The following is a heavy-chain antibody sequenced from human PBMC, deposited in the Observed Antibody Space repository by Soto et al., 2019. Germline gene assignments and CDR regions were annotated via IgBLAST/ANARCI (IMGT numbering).Heavy chain of an antibody. D-gene: IGHD6-19*01. Sequence: LSLTCTVSGGSVSSGSYYWSWIRQPPGKGPEWIGYIYYSGSTNYNPSLKSRVTISVDTSKNQFSLKLSSVTAADTAVYYCAKTGWNYYYYGMDVWGQGTTVTVSS. V-gene: IGHV4-61*01. J-gene: IGHJ6*02. CDR1: GGSVSSGSYY. CDR2: IYYSGST. CDR3: AKTGWNYYYYGMDV.